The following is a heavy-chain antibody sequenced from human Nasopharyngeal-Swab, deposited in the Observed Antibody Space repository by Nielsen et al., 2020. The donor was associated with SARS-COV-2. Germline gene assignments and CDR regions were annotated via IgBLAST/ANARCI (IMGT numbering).Heavy chain of an antibody. CDR1: GYSFTSYW. D-gene: IGHD5-12*01. J-gene: IGHJ6*02. V-gene: IGHV5-51*01. CDR3: VRPEGVATSFKYYFQYGMDV. Sequence: GESLKISCKGSGYSFTSYWIAWVRQMPGKGLEWMGIIYPRDSDTRYSPSFQGQVTISADKSISTPYLQWSSLKASDTAMYYCVRPEGVATSFKYYFQYGMDVWGQGTMVTVPS. CDR2: IYPRDSDT.